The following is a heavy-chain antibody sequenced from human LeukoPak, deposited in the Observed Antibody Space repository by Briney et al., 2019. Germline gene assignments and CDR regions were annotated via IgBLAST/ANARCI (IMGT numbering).Heavy chain of an antibody. D-gene: IGHD1-1*01. V-gene: IGHV4-59*01. CDR2: IYYSGST. Sequence: SETLSLTCTVSGGSISSYYWSWIRQPPGKGLEWIGYIYYSGSTNYNPSLKSRVTISVGTSKNQFSLKLSSVTAADTAVYYCARIPYNWNDGYYFDYWGQGTLVTVSS. J-gene: IGHJ4*02. CDR3: ARIPYNWNDGYYFDY. CDR1: GGSISSYY.